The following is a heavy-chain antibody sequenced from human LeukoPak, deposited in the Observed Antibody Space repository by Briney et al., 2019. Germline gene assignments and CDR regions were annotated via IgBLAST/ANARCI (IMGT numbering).Heavy chain of an antibody. V-gene: IGHV3-30*18. CDR2: ISYDGSNK. D-gene: IGHD3-10*01. Sequence: GGSLRLSCAASGFTFGSYGMHWVRQAPGKGLEWVAVISYDGSNKYYADSVKGRFTISRDNSKNTLYLQMNSLRAEDTAVYYCAKVRITMVRGAPGGYGMDVWGQGTTVSVSS. J-gene: IGHJ6*02. CDR1: GFTFGSYG. CDR3: AKVRITMVRGAPGGYGMDV.